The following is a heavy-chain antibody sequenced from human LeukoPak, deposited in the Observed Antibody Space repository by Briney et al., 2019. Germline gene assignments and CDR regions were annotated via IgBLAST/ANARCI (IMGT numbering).Heavy chain of an antibody. CDR3: ARGRGAALH. J-gene: IGHJ1*01. CDR2: IYDSGST. Sequence: SGTLSLTCTVSGGSIRSSYYYWGWIRQPPGKGLEWIGSIYDSGSTYYNPSLKSRVTISVDTSKNQFSLKLSSVTAADTAVYYCARGRGAALHWGQGTLVTVSS. V-gene: IGHV4-39*07. D-gene: IGHD4/OR15-4a*01. CDR1: GGSIRSSYYY.